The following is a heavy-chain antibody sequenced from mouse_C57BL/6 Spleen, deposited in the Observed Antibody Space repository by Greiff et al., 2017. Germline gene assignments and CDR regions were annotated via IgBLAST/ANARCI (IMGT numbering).Heavy chain of an antibody. V-gene: IGHV14-3*01. Sequence: EVQLQQSVAELVRPGASVKLSCTASGFNIKNTYMHWVKQRPEQGLEWIGRIDPANGNTKYDPKFQGKATITADTSYNTAFLQLSSLTCENTAISYCDFYYSTAMDYGGQGTSVTVSS. CDR2: IDPANGNT. CDR3: DFYYSTAMDY. CDR1: GFNIKNTY. J-gene: IGHJ4*01. D-gene: IGHD1-1*01.